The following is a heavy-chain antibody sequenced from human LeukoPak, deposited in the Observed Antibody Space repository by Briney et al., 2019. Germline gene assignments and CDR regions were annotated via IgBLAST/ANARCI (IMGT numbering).Heavy chain of an antibody. CDR3: ARGGSGWFSDD. CDR2: IYTGGRT. Sequence: PGGSLRLSCAASGFTVSANYMSWVRQAPGKGLEWVSVIYTGGRTYYADSVKGRFTISTDNSKNTLYLQMNSLRAEDTAVYYCARGGSGWFSDDWGRGTLVTVSS. D-gene: IGHD6-19*01. J-gene: IGHJ4*02. V-gene: IGHV3-66*01. CDR1: GFTVSANY.